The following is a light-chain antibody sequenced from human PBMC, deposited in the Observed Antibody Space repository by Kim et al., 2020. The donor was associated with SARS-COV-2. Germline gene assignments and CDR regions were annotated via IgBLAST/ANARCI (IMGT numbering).Light chain of an antibody. V-gene: IGLV2-14*01. CDR3: SSYTTSSTV. J-gene: IGLJ3*02. CDR1: SSDVGGYNY. Sequence: QSALTQPASVSGSPGQSITISCTGTSSDVGGYNYVSWYQQHPGKAPKLMIYDVNKRPSGVSNRFSGSKSGNTASLTISGLQAEDEADYYCSSYTTSSTVFGGGTQLTVL. CDR2: DVN.